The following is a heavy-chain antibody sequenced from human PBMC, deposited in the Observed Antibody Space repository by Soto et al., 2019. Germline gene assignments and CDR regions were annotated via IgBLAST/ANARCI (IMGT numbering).Heavy chain of an antibody. CDR1: GGYIINRRFC. V-gene: IGHV4-39*01. J-gene: IGHJ4*02. Sequence: LQPLSLTSSVSGGYIINRRFCWTWIRQPPGGGLEWIGSIYHTGNAYYNPSLKSRVTISVDTSKNQFSLTVTSVTAADTAVYYCARRIVATETFDYWGQGALVTVSS. D-gene: IGHD5-12*01. CDR3: ARRIVATETFDY. CDR2: IYHTGNA.